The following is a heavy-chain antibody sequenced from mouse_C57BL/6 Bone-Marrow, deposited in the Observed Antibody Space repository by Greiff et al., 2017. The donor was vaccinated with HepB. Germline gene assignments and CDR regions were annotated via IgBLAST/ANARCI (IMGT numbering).Heavy chain of an antibody. CDR2: IDPSDSYT. D-gene: IGHD2-1*01. CDR3: AREVIYYGNPFDY. Sequence: QVQLQQPGAELVRPGTSVKLSCKASGYTFTSYWMHWVKQRPGQGLEWIGVIDPSDSYTNYNPKFKGKATLTVDTSSSTAYMQLSSLTSEDSAVYYCAREVIYYGNPFDYWGQGTTLTVSS. J-gene: IGHJ2*01. V-gene: IGHV1-59*01. CDR1: GYTFTSYW.